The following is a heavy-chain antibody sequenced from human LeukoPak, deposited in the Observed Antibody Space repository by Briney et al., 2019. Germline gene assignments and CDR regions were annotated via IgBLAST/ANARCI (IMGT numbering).Heavy chain of an antibody. CDR3: ARKYYDILTGYYSGGSWFDP. CDR2: INHSGST. J-gene: IGHJ5*02. D-gene: IGHD3-9*01. CDR1: GGSFSGYY. V-gene: IGHV4-34*01. Sequence: SETLSLTCAVYGGSFSGYYWSWIRQPPGKGLEWIGEINHSGSTNYNPSLKSRVTISVDTSKNQFSLKLSSVTAADTAVYYCARKYYDILTGYYSGGSWFDPWGQGTLVTVSS.